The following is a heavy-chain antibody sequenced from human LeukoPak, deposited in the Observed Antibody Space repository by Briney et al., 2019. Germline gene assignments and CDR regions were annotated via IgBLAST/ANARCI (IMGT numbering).Heavy chain of an antibody. Sequence: ASVKVSCKASGYTFTDSAINWVRQAPGQGLEWMGWINTNTGNPTYAQGFTGRFVFSLDTSVSTAYLQISSLKAEDTAVYYCARARSGWPHDAFDIWGQGTMVTVSS. CDR1: GYTFTDSA. D-gene: IGHD6-19*01. J-gene: IGHJ3*02. V-gene: IGHV7-4-1*02. CDR2: INTNTGNP. CDR3: ARARSGWPHDAFDI.